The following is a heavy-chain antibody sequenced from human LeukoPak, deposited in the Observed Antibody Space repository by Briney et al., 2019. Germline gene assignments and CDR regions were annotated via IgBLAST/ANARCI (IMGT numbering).Heavy chain of an antibody. Sequence: GGSLRLSRAASGFSFSSYSMNWVRQAPGKGLEWVSYISSSSSNIYYADSVKGRFTISRDNAKNSLYLQMNSLRAEDTAVYYCARDGGYDSSGYYKGIDYWGQGTLVTVSS. CDR2: ISSSSSNI. J-gene: IGHJ4*02. V-gene: IGHV3-48*01. CDR1: GFSFSSYS. CDR3: ARDGGYDSSGYYKGIDY. D-gene: IGHD3-22*01.